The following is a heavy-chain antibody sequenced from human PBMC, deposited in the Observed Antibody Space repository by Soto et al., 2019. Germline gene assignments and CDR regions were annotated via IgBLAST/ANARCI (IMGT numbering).Heavy chain of an antibody. J-gene: IGHJ6*02. D-gene: IGHD3-22*01. Sequence: LSLTCTVSGGSISSGDYYWSWIRQPPGKGLEWIGYIYYSGSTYYNPSLKSRVTISVDTSKNQFSLKLSSVTAADTAVYYCARGFGLYDSKGCYGMDVWGQGTTVTVSS. CDR3: ARGFGLYDSKGCYGMDV. CDR2: IYYSGST. V-gene: IGHV4-30-4*01. CDR1: GGSISSGDYY.